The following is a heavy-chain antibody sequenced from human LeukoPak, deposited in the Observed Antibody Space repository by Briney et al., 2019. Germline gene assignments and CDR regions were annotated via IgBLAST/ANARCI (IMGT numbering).Heavy chain of an antibody. V-gene: IGHV3-9*01. D-gene: IGHD6-6*01. CDR2: INWNSGSI. Sequence: GGSLRLSCAASGFTFDDYAMHWVRQAPGKGLEWVSGINWNSGSIAYADSVKGRFTISRDNAKNSLYLQMNSLRAEDTAVYYCARAPDIAARLFHYYYYMDVWGKGTTVTVSS. CDR3: ARAPDIAARLFHYYYYMDV. CDR1: GFTFDDYA. J-gene: IGHJ6*03.